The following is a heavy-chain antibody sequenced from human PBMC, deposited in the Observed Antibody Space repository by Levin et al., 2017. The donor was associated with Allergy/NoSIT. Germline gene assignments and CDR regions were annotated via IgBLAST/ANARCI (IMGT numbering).Heavy chain of an antibody. D-gene: IGHD3-3*01. V-gene: IGHV1-2*06. CDR1: GYTFTGYY. CDR3: AKQRITIFGVAGGWWFDP. CDR2: INPNSGGT. Sequence: GGSLRLSCKASGYTFTGYYMHWVRQAPGQGLEWMGRINPNSGGTNYAQKFQGRVTMTRDTSISTAYMELSRLRSDDTAVYYCAKQRITIFGVAGGWWFDPWGQGTLVTVSS. J-gene: IGHJ5*02.